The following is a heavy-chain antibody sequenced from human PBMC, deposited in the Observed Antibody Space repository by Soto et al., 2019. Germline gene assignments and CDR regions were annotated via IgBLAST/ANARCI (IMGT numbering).Heavy chain of an antibody. D-gene: IGHD6-6*01. CDR3: ARASLVRYYYYGMDV. Sequence: SETLSLTCAVSGGSISSSNWWSWVRQPPGKGLEWIGEIYHSGSTNYNPSLKSRVTISVDKSKNQFSLKLSSVTAADTAVYYCARASLVRYYYYGMDVWGQGTTVTVSS. CDR1: GGSISSSNW. J-gene: IGHJ6*02. CDR2: IYHSGST. V-gene: IGHV4-4*02.